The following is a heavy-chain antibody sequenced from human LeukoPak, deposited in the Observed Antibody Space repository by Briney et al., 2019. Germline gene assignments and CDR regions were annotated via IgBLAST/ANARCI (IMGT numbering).Heavy chain of an antibody. CDR3: ARSPDYDFWSGYSYYYYYYMDV. J-gene: IGHJ6*03. Sequence: SETLSLTCTVSGGSISSYYWSWIRQPPGKGLEWIGCIYYSGSTNYNPSLKSRVTISVDTSKNQFSLKLSSVTAADTAVYYCARSPDYDFWSGYSYYYYYYMDVWGKGTTVTVSS. D-gene: IGHD3-3*01. CDR1: GGSISSYY. CDR2: IYYSGST. V-gene: IGHV4-59*01.